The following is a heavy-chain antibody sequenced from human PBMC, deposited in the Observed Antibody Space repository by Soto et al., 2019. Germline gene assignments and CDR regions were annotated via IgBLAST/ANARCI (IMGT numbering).Heavy chain of an antibody. CDR1: GGSISSGDYY. CDR3: ARDYRPTYYYDSSGYFPPTYFDS. D-gene: IGHD3-22*01. CDR2: TPYGART. Sequence: QVQLQESGPGLLKTSQTLSLTCTVSGGSISSGDYYWSWIRQSPGKGLEWIGYTPYGARTNYNPSLQSRVAMSVDTSKNLFSLRLTSVTAADTAVYYCARDYRPTYYYDSSGYFPPTYFDSWGQGALVTVSS. V-gene: IGHV4-30-4*01. J-gene: IGHJ4*02.